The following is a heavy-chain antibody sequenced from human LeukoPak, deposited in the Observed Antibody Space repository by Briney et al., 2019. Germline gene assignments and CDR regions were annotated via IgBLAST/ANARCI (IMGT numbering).Heavy chain of an antibody. CDR3: ARVVPAANYYYYMDV. CDR1: GASINNYY. V-gene: IGHV4-59*01. CDR2: ISHSGST. J-gene: IGHJ6*03. D-gene: IGHD2-2*01. Sequence: SETLPLTCTVSGASINNYYWSWIRQSPEKGLEWIGYISHSGSTHYNPSLKSRITISVDTSKNQFSLKLSSVTAADTAVYYCARVVPAANYYYYMDVWGKGTTVTISS.